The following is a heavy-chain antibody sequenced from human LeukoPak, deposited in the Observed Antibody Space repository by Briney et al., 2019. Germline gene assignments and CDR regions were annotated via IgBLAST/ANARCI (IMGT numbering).Heavy chain of an antibody. Sequence: GGSLRLSCAASGFTFSRYALRWVRQAPGKGLEYVSSISTNGGCTYYANSVKGRFTISRDNSKNTLYLQMGSLRAEEMAVYDCAVAYGGYDWEGGFDYWGQGTLVTV. CDR1: GFTFSRYA. CDR3: AVAYGGYDWEGGFDY. J-gene: IGHJ4*02. V-gene: IGHV3-64*01. CDR2: ISTNGGCT. D-gene: IGHD5-12*01.